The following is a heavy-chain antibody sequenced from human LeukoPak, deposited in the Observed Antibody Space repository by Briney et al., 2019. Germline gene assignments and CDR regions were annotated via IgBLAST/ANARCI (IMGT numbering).Heavy chain of an antibody. Sequence: TPSETLSLTCTVSGYSISSGYYWGWIRQPPGKGLEWIGSIYHSGSTYYNPSLKSRVTISVDTSKNQFSLKLSSVTAADTAVYYCARSHWGPYGSRIANWFDPWGQGTLVTVSS. CDR3: ARSHWGPYGSRIANWFDP. D-gene: IGHD6-13*01. CDR2: IYHSGST. V-gene: IGHV4-38-2*02. CDR1: GYSISSGYY. J-gene: IGHJ5*02.